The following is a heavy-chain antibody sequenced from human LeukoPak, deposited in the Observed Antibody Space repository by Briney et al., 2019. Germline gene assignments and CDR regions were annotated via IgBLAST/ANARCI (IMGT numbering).Heavy chain of an antibody. Sequence: GGSLRLSCAASGFTFSSNWMHWVRQAPGKGLVWVSLINSDGSSTSYADSVKGRFTISRDNAKNTPYLQMNSLRAEDTAVYYCARDQAHSFDIWGQGTMVTVSS. CDR1: GFTFSSNW. V-gene: IGHV3-74*01. CDR2: INSDGSST. J-gene: IGHJ3*02. CDR3: ARDQAHSFDI.